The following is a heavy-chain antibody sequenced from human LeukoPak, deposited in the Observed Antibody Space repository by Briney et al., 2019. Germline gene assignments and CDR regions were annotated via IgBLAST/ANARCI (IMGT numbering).Heavy chain of an antibody. J-gene: IGHJ4*02. V-gene: IGHV4-39*01. D-gene: IGHD2-2*01. CDR3: ARFTLMPYYFDY. CDR1: GGSISSSSYY. Sequence: PSETLSLTRTVSGGSISSSSYYWGWIRQPPGKGLEWIGSIYYSGSTYYNPSLKSRITISVDTSKNQFSLKLSSVTAADTAVYYCARFTLMPYYFDYWGQGTLVTVSS. CDR2: IYYSGST.